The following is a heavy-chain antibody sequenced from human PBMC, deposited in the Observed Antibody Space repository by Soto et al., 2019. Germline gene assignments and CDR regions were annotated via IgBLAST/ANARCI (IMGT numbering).Heavy chain of an antibody. CDR2: ISAYNGNT. D-gene: IGHD3-3*01. J-gene: IGHJ6*02. CDR1: GYAFTSYG. CDR3: ARDLRDDFWSGYYSSRGMNV. Sequence: SVKVSCKASGYAFTSYGISWVRQAPGQGLEYMGWISAYNGNTNYAQKLQGRVTMTTDTSTSTAYMELRSLRSDDTAVYYCARDLRDDFWSGYYSSRGMNVWGQGTTVTVSS. V-gene: IGHV1-18*01.